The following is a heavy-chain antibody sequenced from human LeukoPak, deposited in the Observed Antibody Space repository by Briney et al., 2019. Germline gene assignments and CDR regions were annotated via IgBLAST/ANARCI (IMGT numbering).Heavy chain of an antibody. D-gene: IGHD1-26*01. J-gene: IGHJ2*01. Sequence: GGSLRLSCAASGFTLSRFWMSWVRQAPEKGLEWVANMKQDGSEKLYVDSVKGRFTISRENGTISLFLQMSSRRVEDTAVYYCARSVYSGYYYSSRYFDLWGRGTLVTVSS. CDR1: GFTLSRFW. V-gene: IGHV3-7*01. CDR2: MKQDGSEK. CDR3: ARSVYSGYYYSSRYFDL.